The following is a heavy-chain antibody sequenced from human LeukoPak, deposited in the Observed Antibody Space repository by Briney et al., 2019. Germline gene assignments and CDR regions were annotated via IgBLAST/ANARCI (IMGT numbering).Heavy chain of an antibody. D-gene: IGHD3-22*01. Sequence: GGSLRLSCAASGFTFSSYAMSWVRQAPGKGLEGVSAISGSGGSTSYADSVKGRFTISRDNTKNTLDLQMNSLRAEDTAVYYCAKVSDDDSSGYYPPFGAFDIWGQGTMVTVSS. CDR1: GFTFSSYA. V-gene: IGHV3-23*01. J-gene: IGHJ3*02. CDR3: AKVSDDDSSGYYPPFGAFDI. CDR2: ISGSGGST.